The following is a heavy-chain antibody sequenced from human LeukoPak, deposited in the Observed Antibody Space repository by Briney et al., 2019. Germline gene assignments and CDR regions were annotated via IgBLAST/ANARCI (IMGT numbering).Heavy chain of an antibody. V-gene: IGHV4-31*03. CDR2: IYYSGST. CDR3: ARSIQPSPEGYYYYGMDV. J-gene: IGHJ6*02. CDR1: GGSISSGGYY. D-gene: IGHD1-1*01. Sequence: PSETLSLTCTVSGGSISSGGYYWSWIRQHPGKGLEWIGCIYYSGSTYYNPSLKSRVTISVDTSKNQFSLKLSSVTAADTAVYYCARSIQPSPEGYYYYGMDVWGQGTTVTVSS.